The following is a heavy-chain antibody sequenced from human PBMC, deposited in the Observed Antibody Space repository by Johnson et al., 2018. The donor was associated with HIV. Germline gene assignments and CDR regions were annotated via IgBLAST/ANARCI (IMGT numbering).Heavy chain of an antibody. CDR1: GFTFSRYA. Sequence: VQLVESGGGVVQPGRSLRLSCAASGFTFSRYAMHWVRQAPGKGLEWVAVISYDESSKYYADSVKGRFTISRDNAKNSLYLQMNSLRAEDTAVYYCARDGDEGAFDIWGQGTMVTVSS. V-gene: IGHV3-30-3*01. J-gene: IGHJ3*02. CDR3: ARDGDEGAFDI. CDR2: ISYDESSK. D-gene: IGHD3-10*01.